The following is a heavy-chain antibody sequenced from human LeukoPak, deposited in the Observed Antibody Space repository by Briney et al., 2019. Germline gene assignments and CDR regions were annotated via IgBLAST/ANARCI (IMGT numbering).Heavy chain of an antibody. CDR3: AGGLGDWLRFFDY. CDR1: GGSISSYY. CDR2: IYYSGST. V-gene: IGHV4-59*01. J-gene: IGHJ4*02. Sequence: KPSETLSLTCTVSGGSISSYYWIWTRQPPGKGLGWSGNIYYSGSTNYNPSLKSRVTITVDTSKNQFSLKLSSVTAADTAVYYRAGGLGDWLRFFDYWGQGTLVTVSS. D-gene: IGHD2-21*02.